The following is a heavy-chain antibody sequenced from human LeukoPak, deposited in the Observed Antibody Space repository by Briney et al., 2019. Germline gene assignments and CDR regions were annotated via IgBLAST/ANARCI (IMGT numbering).Heavy chain of an antibody. CDR3: ARDEDYGIFVNVDY. D-gene: IGHD4-17*01. V-gene: IGHV4-34*01. CDR2: INHSGST. CDR1: GGSFSGYY. J-gene: IGHJ4*02. Sequence: SETLSLTCAVYGGSFSGYYWSWIRQPPGKGLEWIGEINHSGSTNYNPSLKSRVTISVDTSKNQFSLKLSSVTAADTAVYYCARDEDYGIFVNVDYWGQGTLVTVSS.